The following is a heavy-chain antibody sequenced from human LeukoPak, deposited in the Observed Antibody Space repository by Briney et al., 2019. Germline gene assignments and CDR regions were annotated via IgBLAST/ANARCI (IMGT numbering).Heavy chain of an antibody. CDR3: ARDFLGERGYDWGHYFDY. Sequence: QSGGSLRLSCAASGFTFSNYWMHWVRQAPGKGLVWVSRINSDGINTSYADSVKGRFTISRDNAKNTLNLQMNSLRAEDTAVYYCARDFLGERGYDWGHYFDYWGQGTLVTVSS. CDR2: INSDGINT. D-gene: IGHD5-12*01. CDR1: GFTFSNYW. J-gene: IGHJ4*02. V-gene: IGHV3-74*01.